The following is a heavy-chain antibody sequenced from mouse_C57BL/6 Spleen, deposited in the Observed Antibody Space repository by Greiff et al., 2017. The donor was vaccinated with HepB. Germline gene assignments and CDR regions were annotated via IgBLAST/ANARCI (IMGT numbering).Heavy chain of an antibody. D-gene: IGHD2-4*01. CDR1: GYTFTDYE. J-gene: IGHJ2*01. Sequence: QVQLKESGAELVRPGASVTLSCKASGYTFTDYEMHWVKQTPVHGLKWIGAIDPETGGTAYNQKFKGKAILTADKSSSTAYMELRSLTSEDSAVYYCTRSEITPYYFDYWGQGTTLTVSS. V-gene: IGHV1-15*01. CDR2: IDPETGGT. CDR3: TRSEITPYYFDY.